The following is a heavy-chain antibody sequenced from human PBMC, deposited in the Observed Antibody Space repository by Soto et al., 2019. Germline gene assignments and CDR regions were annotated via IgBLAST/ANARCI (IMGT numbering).Heavy chain of an antibody. J-gene: IGHJ4*02. CDR3: TTAATTVTTIDY. D-gene: IGHD4-17*01. CDR2: IYYRGST. CDR1: GGSISSGGYY. Sequence: TLSLTCTVSGGSISSGGYYWSWIRQHPGKGLEWIGSIYYRGSTFNSSLKSRVTISVDTSKNQFSLKLGSVTAADTALYYCTTAATTVTTIDYWGQGTLVTVSS. V-gene: IGHV4-31*03.